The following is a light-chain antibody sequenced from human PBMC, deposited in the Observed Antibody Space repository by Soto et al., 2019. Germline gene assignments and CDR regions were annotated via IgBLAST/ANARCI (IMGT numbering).Light chain of an antibody. V-gene: IGKV1-39*01. Sequence: DIQMTQSPRFLSASVGDRVTITCRASQNIRTYLTWYQQKPGKGPTVLIYAASTLQRGVPSRFSGSTTGTDFTLTITGLQPEDSATYYCQQTLSVPRTFGLGTKVE. CDR2: AAS. J-gene: IGKJ1*01. CDR1: QNIRTY. CDR3: QQTLSVPRT.